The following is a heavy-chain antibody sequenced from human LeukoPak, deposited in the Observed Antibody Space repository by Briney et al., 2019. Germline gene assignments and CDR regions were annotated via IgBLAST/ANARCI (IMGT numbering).Heavy chain of an antibody. J-gene: IGHJ4*02. Sequence: PGGSLRLSCAASGFTFSSYSMNWVRQAPGKGLEWVSYISSSSTIYYADSVKGRFTISRDNAKNSLYLQMNSLRAEDTAVYYCARDGKYFDYWGQGTLVTVSS. CDR1: GFTFSSYS. CDR3: ARDGKYFDY. V-gene: IGHV3-48*01. CDR2: ISSSSTI. D-gene: IGHD1-26*01.